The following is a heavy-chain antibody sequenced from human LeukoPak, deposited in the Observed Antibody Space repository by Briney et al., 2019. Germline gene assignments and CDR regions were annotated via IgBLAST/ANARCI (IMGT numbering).Heavy chain of an antibody. CDR2: ISYDGSNK. CDR1: GFTFSSYA. V-gene: IGHV3-30-3*01. CDR3: ARGVGVDYYMDV. J-gene: IGHJ6*03. D-gene: IGHD1-26*01. Sequence: GGSLRLSCAASGFTFSSYAMHWVRQAPGKGLEWVAVISYDGSNKYYADSVKGRFTISRDNSKNTLYLQMNSLRAEDTAVYYCARGVGVDYYMDVWGKGTTVTVSS.